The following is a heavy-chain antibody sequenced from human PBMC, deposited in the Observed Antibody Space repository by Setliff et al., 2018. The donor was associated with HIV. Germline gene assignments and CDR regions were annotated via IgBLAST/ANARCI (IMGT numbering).Heavy chain of an antibody. D-gene: IGHD3-16*01. V-gene: IGHV1-69*06. CDR1: GVSFSNYA. CDR3: VRRMGGGGPRGAFDV. J-gene: IGHJ3*01. Sequence: SVKVSCKTSGVSFSNYAISWVRQAPGQGLEWVGGIIPMFGTTNYAQKFQGRVTITADKSTSTAYMELSSLRSEDTAVYYCVRRMGGGGPRGAFDVWGQGTMVTVSS. CDR2: IIPMFGTT.